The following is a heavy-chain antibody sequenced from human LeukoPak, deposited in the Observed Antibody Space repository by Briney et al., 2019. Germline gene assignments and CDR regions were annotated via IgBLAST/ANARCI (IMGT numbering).Heavy chain of an antibody. CDR1: GGSISSYY. V-gene: IGHV4-59*01. D-gene: IGHD1-7*01. J-gene: IGHJ5*02. Sequence: SETLSLTCTVSGGSISSYYWSWIRQPPGKGLEWIGYIFCSGSINYNPSLKSRVTISADTSKNQFSLKLSSVTAADTAVYYCARTKVGWNSNWFDPWGQGTLVTVSS. CDR2: IFCSGSI. CDR3: ARTKVGWNSNWFDP.